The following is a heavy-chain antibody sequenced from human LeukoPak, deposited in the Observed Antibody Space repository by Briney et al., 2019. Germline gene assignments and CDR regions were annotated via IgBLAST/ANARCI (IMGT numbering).Heavy chain of an antibody. CDR3: ARGHCSGGSCYRAPQRPNWFDP. J-gene: IGHJ5*02. Sequence: SVKVSCKASGGTFSSYAISWVRQAPGQGLEWMGRIIPIFGIANYAQKFQGRVTITADKSTSTAYMGLSSLRSEDTAVYYCARGHCSGGSCYRAPQRPNWFDPWGQGTLVTVSS. V-gene: IGHV1-69*04. D-gene: IGHD2-15*01. CDR1: GGTFSSYA. CDR2: IIPIFGIA.